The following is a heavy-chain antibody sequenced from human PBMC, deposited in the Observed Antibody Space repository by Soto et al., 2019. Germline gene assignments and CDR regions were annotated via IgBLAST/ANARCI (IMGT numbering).Heavy chain of an antibody. Sequence: QVQLVESGGGVVQPGRSLRLSCAASGFTFSSYGTHWVRQAPGKGLEWVAVISYDGSNKYYADSVKGRFTISRDNSKNTLYLQMNSLRAEDTAVYYCAKDPERRYSYGHYFDYWGQGTLVTVSS. CDR3: AKDPERRYSYGHYFDY. CDR1: GFTFSSYG. V-gene: IGHV3-30*18. D-gene: IGHD5-18*01. J-gene: IGHJ4*02. CDR2: ISYDGSNK.